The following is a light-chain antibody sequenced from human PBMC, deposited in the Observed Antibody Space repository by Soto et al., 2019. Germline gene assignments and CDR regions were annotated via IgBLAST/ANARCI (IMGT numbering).Light chain of an antibody. V-gene: IGLV1-40*01. J-gene: IGLJ2*01. CDR1: SSNIGAGYD. Sequence: QSVLTQPASLSGAPGQRVTISCTGSSSNIGAGYDVHWYQQLPGTAPRLLIYANSDRPSGVPDRFSGSKSGTSASLAITGLQAEDEADYYCQSYDNSLSGDVVFGGGTKLTVL. CDR2: ANS. CDR3: QSYDNSLSGDVV.